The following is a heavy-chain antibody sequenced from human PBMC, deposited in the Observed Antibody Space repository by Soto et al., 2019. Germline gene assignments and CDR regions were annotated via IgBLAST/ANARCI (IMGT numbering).Heavy chain of an antibody. CDR1: GFTFSSYG. V-gene: IGHV3-33*01. CDR3: ARSQGDSLPLILDS. J-gene: IGHJ4*02. Sequence: ESGGGVVQPGRSLRLSCAASGFTFSSYGMHWVRQAPGKGLERVAVIWYDGSNKYYADSGKGRFTISRDNSKSTLYLQMNSLRAEDTAVYYCARSQGDSLPLILDSWGQGTLVTVSS. CDR2: IWYDGSNK. D-gene: IGHD2-21*02.